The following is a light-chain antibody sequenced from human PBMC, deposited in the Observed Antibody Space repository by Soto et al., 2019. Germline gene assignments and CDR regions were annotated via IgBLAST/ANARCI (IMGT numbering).Light chain of an antibody. Sequence: DIQVTQSPSSLSSSVGDRVTITCRASENVGRYVNWYQQIPGKAPSLLISAASTLQSGVPSRFRGSGSVTNFTLNISSLQPEDFAMYYCQQTYSTPSTFGQGTKVEVK. V-gene: IGKV1-39*01. CDR2: AAS. CDR1: ENVGRY. CDR3: QQTYSTPST. J-gene: IGKJ1*01.